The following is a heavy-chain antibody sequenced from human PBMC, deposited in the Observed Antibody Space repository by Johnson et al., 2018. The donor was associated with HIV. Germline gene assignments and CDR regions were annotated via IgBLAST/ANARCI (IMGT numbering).Heavy chain of an antibody. Sequence: DVQLVESGGGLVQPGRSLRLSCTASGFTFSSYAMSWVRQAPGRGLEWVSPIIGSGGSTYYADSVKGRFSISRDNSKNTLYLQMNSLRAEDTAVYYCARDGYNYVAFDIWGQGTMVTVSS. V-gene: IGHV3-23*04. CDR1: GFTFSSYA. D-gene: IGHD5-24*01. CDR2: IIGSGGST. CDR3: ARDGYNYVAFDI. J-gene: IGHJ3*02.